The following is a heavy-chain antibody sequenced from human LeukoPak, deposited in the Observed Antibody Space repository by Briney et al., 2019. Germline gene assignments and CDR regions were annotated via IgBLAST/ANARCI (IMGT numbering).Heavy chain of an antibody. CDR3: ARAGYCSSTSCQWVPLV. Sequence: SETLSLTCTVSGDSIKNYYWIWIRQSPGKGLEWIGYIYYSGSAYYNPSLKSRVTMSVDTSENQFSLKLNSVTAADTAVYYCARAGYCSSTSCQWVPLVWGQGTTVTVSS. CDR2: IYYSGSA. D-gene: IGHD2-2*03. V-gene: IGHV4-59*01. J-gene: IGHJ6*02. CDR1: GDSIKNYY.